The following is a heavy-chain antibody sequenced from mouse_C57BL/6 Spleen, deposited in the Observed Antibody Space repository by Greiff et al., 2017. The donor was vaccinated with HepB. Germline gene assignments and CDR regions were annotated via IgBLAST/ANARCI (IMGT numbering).Heavy chain of an antibody. V-gene: IGHV1-42*01. CDR2: INPSTGGT. CDR1: GYSFTGYY. J-gene: IGHJ3*01. D-gene: IGHD1-1*01. CDR3: AGGTYYYGSSYDGFAY. Sequence: EVQLQESGPELVKPGASVKISCKASGYSFTGYYMNWVKQSPEKSLEWIGEINPSTGGTTYNQKFKAKATLTVDKSSSTAYMQLKSLTSEDSAVYYCAGGTYYYGSSYDGFAYWGQGTLVTVSA.